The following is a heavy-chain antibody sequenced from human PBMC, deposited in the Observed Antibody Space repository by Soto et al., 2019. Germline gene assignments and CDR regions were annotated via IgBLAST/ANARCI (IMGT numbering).Heavy chain of an antibody. J-gene: IGHJ4*02. D-gene: IGHD6-19*01. V-gene: IGHV4-38-2*02. CDR2: IYHSGTT. Sequence: SETLSLTCAVSGDSIVSGYYWGVMRQPAGKGLEWIGSIYHSGTTYYNPSLKSRVTISEDTSKNQFSLKMSSVTAADTAVYYCAREIAVAGTHYFDYWGQGTLVTVSS. CDR3: AREIAVAGTHYFDY. CDR1: GDSIVSGYY.